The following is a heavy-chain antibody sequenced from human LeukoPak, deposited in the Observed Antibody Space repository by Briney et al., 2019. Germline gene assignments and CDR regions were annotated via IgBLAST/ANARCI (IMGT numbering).Heavy chain of an antibody. CDR1: GYSFTSYW. Sequence: PGESLKISCXGSGYSFTSYWIGWVRQMSGKGLEWMGIIYPGDSDTRYSPSFQGQVTISADKSISTAYLQWSSLKASDTAMYYCARGSRNYYDSSGYPLWGQGTPVTVSS. J-gene: IGHJ4*02. V-gene: IGHV5-51*01. D-gene: IGHD3-22*01. CDR3: ARGSRNYYDSSGYPL. CDR2: IYPGDSDT.